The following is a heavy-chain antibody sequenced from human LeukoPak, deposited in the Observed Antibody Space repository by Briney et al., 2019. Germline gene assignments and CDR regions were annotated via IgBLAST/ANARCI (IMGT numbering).Heavy chain of an antibody. D-gene: IGHD2-2*01. CDR3: ASFCSSTSCYVVNDAFDI. V-gene: IGHV3-11*01. J-gene: IGHJ3*02. CDR2: ISSSGSTI. Sequence: GGSLRLSCAASGFTFSDYYMSWIRQAPGKGLEWVSYISSSGSTIYYADSVKGRFTISRDNAKNSLYLQMNSLRAEDTAVYYCASFCSSTSCYVVNDAFDIWGQGTMVTVSS. CDR1: GFTFSDYY.